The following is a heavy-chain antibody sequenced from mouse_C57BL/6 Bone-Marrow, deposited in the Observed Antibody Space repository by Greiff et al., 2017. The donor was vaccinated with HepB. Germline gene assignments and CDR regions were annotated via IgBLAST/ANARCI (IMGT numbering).Heavy chain of an antibody. V-gene: IGHV5-4*03. Sequence: DVKLVESGGGLVKPGGSLKLSCAASGFTFSSYAMSWVRQTPEKRLEWVATISDGGSYTYYPDNVKGRFTISRDNAKNNLYLQMSHLKSEDTAMYYCARYYGSSWAWFAYWGQGTLVTVSA. CDR2: ISDGGSYT. D-gene: IGHD1-1*01. J-gene: IGHJ3*01. CDR3: ARYYGSSWAWFAY. CDR1: GFTFSSYA.